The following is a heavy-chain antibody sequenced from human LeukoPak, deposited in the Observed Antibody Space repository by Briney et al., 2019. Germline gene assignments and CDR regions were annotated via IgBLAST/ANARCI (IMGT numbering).Heavy chain of an antibody. CDR3: ATSPASSCLDY. CDR1: GFTVSTNY. V-gene: IGHV3-53*01. J-gene: IGHJ4*02. Sequence: GGSLRLSCAASGFTVSTNYMSWVRQGPGKGLEWISVVYTGGSTYYADSVRGRFTISRDNSKNTLYRQRNSLKPEDTPGENCATSPASSCLDYWGQGTLVTVSS. CDR2: VYTGGST. D-gene: IGHD6-13*01.